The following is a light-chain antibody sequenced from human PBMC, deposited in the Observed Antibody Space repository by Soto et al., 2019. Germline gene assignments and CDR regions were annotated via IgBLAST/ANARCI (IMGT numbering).Light chain of an antibody. V-gene: IGLV2-14*01. CDR3: SSYTSYNPFV. CDR1: SSDVGRYNY. Sequence: QSALAQPASVSGSPGQSIAISCTGTSSDVGRYNYVSWFQQHPGKAPKLMIYDVSNRPSGVSDRFSGSKSGNTASLTISGLQAEDDADYYCSSYTSYNPFVLATGTKVTGL. J-gene: IGLJ1*01. CDR2: DVS.